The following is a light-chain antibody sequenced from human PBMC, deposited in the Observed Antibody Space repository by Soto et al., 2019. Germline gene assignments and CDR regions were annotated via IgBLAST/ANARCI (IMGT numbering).Light chain of an antibody. Sequence: EIVLTQSPGTLSLSPGERATLSCRASQSVSNNYLAWYQKKPGQAPRLLIYGASIRATGVPDRFSGSGSGTDFTLTISRLEPEDFAVYSCQHYGTSRVTFGPGTKVDIK. J-gene: IGKJ3*01. CDR1: QSVSNNY. V-gene: IGKV3-20*01. CDR2: GAS. CDR3: QHYGTSRVT.